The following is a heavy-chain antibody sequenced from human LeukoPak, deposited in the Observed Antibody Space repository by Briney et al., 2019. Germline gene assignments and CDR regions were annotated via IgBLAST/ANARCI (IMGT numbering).Heavy chain of an antibody. CDR1: GYIFTGYY. D-gene: IGHD2-2*01. V-gene: IGHV1-2*02. J-gene: IGHJ5*02. CDR3: ARGRPPYQLPQYNWFDP. Sequence: ASVKVSCKASGYIFTGYYMHWVRQAPGQGLEWMGWINPNSGGTNYAQRFQGRVTMTRDTSISTAYMELSRLRSDDTAVYYCARGRPPYQLPQYNWFDPWGQGTLVTVSS. CDR2: INPNSGGT.